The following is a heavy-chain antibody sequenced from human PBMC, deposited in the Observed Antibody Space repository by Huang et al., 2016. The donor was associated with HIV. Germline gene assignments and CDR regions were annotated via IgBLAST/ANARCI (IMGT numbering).Heavy chain of an antibody. D-gene: IGHD3-3*01. Sequence: QVQLVESGGGVVQPGGSLRLSCTASGFPFGSFGMHWVRQAAGKGMEWVAFIRYDGNNYYYADSVRGRFTISRDNSKDTLYLQMNRLRPDDSAVYYCAKDLTYTFGRHFDYWGRGTLVTVSS. J-gene: IGHJ4*02. V-gene: IGHV3-30*02. CDR3: AKDLTYTFGRHFDY. CDR2: IRYDGNNY. CDR1: GFPFGSFG.